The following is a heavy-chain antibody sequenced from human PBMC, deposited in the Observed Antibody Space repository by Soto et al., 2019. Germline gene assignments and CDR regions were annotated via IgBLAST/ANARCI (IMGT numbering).Heavy chain of an antibody. V-gene: IGHV3-30-3*01. Sequence: QVQLVESGGGVVQPGRSLRLSCAASGFTFSSYAMHWVRQAPGKGLEWVAVISYDGSNKYYADSVKGRFTISRDNSKNTLYLPMNSLRAEDTAVYYCARDGGAAAMGAIDYWGQGTLVTVSS. J-gene: IGHJ4*02. CDR1: GFTFSSYA. CDR2: ISYDGSNK. CDR3: ARDGGAAAMGAIDY. D-gene: IGHD2-2*01.